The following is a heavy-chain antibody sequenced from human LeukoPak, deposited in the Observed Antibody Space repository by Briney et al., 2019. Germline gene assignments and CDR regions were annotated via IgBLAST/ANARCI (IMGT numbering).Heavy chain of an antibody. CDR3: AKDRISYTTSPGELIH. J-gene: IGHJ4*02. D-gene: IGHD3-10*01. Sequence: PGGSLRLSCAASGFIFNTYVMSWVRQAPGKGLEWVSTIRGSGESTHYADSVQGRFTISRDNSLYTVYLQMDSLRGDDMAVYYCAKDRISYTTSPGELIHWGQGTLVIVSS. CDR1: GFIFNTYV. CDR2: IRGSGEST. V-gene: IGHV3-23*01.